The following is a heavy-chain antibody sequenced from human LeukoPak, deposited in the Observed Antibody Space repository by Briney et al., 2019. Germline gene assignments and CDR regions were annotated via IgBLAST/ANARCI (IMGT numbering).Heavy chain of an antibody. V-gene: IGHV3-30*02. J-gene: IGHJ6*03. CDR1: GFTFSNYG. CDR3: ARDRATGTTYYYYYYMYV. D-gene: IGHD1/OR15-1a*01. CDR2: IPYDGTNK. Sequence: GGSLRLSCAPSGFTFSNYGMHWVRQAPGKGLEWVAFIPYDGTNKYHADSVKGRFTISRDNSKNTLYLQMNSLRAEDTAVYYCARDRATGTTYYYYYYMYVWGKGTTVTVSS.